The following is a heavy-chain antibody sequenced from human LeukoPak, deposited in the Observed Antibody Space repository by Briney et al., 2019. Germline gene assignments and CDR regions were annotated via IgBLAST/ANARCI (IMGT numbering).Heavy chain of an antibody. CDR2: IWYDGSNK. CDR1: GFTFSSYG. V-gene: IGHV3-33*06. J-gene: IGHJ4*02. CDR3: AKDSGYDLFDY. D-gene: IGHD5-12*01. Sequence: PGGSLRLSCAASGFTFSSYGMHWVRQAPGKGLEWVAVIWYDGSNKYYADSVKGRFTISRDNSKNTLYLQMNSLRAEDTAVYYCAKDSGYDLFDYWGQGTLSPSPQ.